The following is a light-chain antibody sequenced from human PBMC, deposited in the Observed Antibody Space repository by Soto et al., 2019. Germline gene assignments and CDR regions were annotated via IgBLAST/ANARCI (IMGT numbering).Light chain of an antibody. J-gene: IGLJ1*01. V-gene: IGLV2-14*03. CDR2: DVS. CDR3: SSYTSSNSNV. Sequence: QSALTQPASVSGSPGPSITISCSGTSSDVGGTNYVSWYLPLPGKAPQLMVSDVSNRPSGVSNRFSGSKSGNTASLTISELQAEEEADYYCSSYTSSNSNVFGTGTKLTVL. CDR1: SSDVGGTNY.